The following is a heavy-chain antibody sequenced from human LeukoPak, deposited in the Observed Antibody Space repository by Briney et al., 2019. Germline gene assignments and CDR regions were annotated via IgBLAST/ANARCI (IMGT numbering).Heavy chain of an antibody. CDR3: ARAGIAAAGNRWFDP. CDR2: VYYSGST. J-gene: IGHJ5*02. Sequence: SETLSLTCTVSGGSISSYYWSWIRQPPGKGLEGSGYVYYSGSTNYNPSLKSRVTISVDTSKNQFSLKLSSVTAADTAVYYCARAGIAAAGNRWFDPWGQGTLVTVSS. V-gene: IGHV4-59*01. D-gene: IGHD6-13*01. CDR1: GGSISSYY.